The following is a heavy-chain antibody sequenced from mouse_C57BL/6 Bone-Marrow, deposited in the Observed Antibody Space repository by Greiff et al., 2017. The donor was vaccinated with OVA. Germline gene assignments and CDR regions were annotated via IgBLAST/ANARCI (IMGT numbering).Heavy chain of an antibody. J-gene: IGHJ1*03. D-gene: IGHD1-1*01. V-gene: IGHV1-54*01. CDR1: GYAFTNYL. Sequence: QVQLQQSGAELVRPGTSVKVSCKASGYAFTNYLIEWVKQRPGQGLEWIGVINPGSGGTNYNEKFKGKATLTADKSSSTAYMQLSSLTSEDSAVYFCARGAITAVVAKNFDVWGTGTTVTVSS. CDR3: ARGAITAVVAKNFDV. CDR2: INPGSGGT.